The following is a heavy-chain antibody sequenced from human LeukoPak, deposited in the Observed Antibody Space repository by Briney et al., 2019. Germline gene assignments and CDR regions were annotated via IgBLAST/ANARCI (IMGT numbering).Heavy chain of an antibody. Sequence: PGGSLRLSCAASGFTFSDYYMSWIRQAPGKGLEWISYISSSTYTKYAEAAKERITIPRNNDKNSMHLQMNSLRAEDTAVFYCARIGGSYVFDYWGQGTLVTVSS. CDR3: ARIGGSYVFDY. CDR2: ISSSTYT. D-gene: IGHD1-26*01. J-gene: IGHJ4*02. CDR1: GFTFSDYY. V-gene: IGHV3-11*03.